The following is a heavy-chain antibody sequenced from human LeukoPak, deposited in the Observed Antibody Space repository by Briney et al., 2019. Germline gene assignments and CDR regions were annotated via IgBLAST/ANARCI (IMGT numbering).Heavy chain of an antibody. Sequence: GGSLRLSCAASGFTFSSYWMHWVRQAPGKGLVWVSRINSDGSSTSYADSVKGRFTISRDNAKNTLYLQMNSLRAEDTAVYYCARGKGGSGSYFPLYYYYYMDVWGKGTTVTISS. V-gene: IGHV3-74*01. D-gene: IGHD3-10*01. CDR1: GFTFSSYW. J-gene: IGHJ6*03. CDR3: ARGKGGSGSYFPLYYYYYMDV. CDR2: INSDGSST.